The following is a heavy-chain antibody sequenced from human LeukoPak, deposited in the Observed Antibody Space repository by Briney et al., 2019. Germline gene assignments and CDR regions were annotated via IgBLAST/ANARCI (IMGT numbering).Heavy chain of an antibody. V-gene: IGHV4-34*01. CDR1: GDSFNNYY. CDR2: VDHSGRT. J-gene: IGHJ4*02. D-gene: IGHD3-10*01. CDR3: AATNYFYGSGSFHKRDS. Sequence: SEALSLTCGVYGDSFNNYYWNWIRQFPEKRLEWIGEVDHSGRTTYSPSLQGRVTISVDTSKSQFSLKLNSVTAADTAVYFCAATNYFYGSGSFHKRDSWGQGTLVTVSS.